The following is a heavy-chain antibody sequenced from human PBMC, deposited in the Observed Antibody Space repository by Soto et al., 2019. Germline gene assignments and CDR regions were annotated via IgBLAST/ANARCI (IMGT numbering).Heavy chain of an antibody. Sequence: QVQLQESGPALVKPSQTLCLTCTVSGGSISSGGYYWSWIRQHPGKGLEWIGYNYYNGSTYYNPSLKSRVTISVDTSKNQFSLKQSSVTAADTAVYYCARDQQIANWYFDLWGRGTLVTVSS. V-gene: IGHV4-31*03. CDR2: NYYNGST. CDR3: ARDQQIANWYFDL. CDR1: GGSISSGGYY. J-gene: IGHJ2*01.